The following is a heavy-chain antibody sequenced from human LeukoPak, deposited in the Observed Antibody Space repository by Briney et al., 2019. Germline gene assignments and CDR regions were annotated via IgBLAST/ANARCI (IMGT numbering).Heavy chain of an antibody. D-gene: IGHD2-2*01. J-gene: IGHJ6*03. CDR1: GFTFSSYG. Sequence: GGSLRLSCAASGFTFSSYGMSWVRQAPGKWRECVSAISGSGGSSYYADSVKSRFTIYRDNSKTTLYLQMNSLSAEDTAVYYCAKVRGPYHPEEYYYYYVDVWGKGTTVTISS. CDR2: ISGSGGSS. V-gene: IGHV3-23*01. CDR3: AKVRGPYHPEEYYYYYVDV.